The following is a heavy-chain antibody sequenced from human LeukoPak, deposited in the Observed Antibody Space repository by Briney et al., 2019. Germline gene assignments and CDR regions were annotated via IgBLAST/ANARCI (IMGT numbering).Heavy chain of an antibody. CDR2: ISTSSSTI. J-gene: IGHJ6*03. CDR3: ARAASSSSPDYYYYYMDV. V-gene: IGHV3-48*01. D-gene: IGHD2-2*01. Sequence: GGSLRPSCAASGFTFSSYRMNWVRQAPGKGLEWVSYISTSSSTIYYADSVKGRFTISRDNAKNSLYLQMNSLRAGDTAVYYCARAASSSSPDYYYYYMDVWGKGTTVTVSS. CDR1: GFTFSSYR.